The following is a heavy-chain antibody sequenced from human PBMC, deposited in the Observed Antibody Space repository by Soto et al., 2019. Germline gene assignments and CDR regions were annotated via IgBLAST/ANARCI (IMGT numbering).Heavy chain of an antibody. CDR3: AREDRTNGYNYDY. CDR1: GGSISSSNYY. Sequence: SEALSLTCSVSGGSISSSNYYWAWIRQPPGKGLEWIGSIYYIGNTYYNPSLKSRVTMSVDTSKNQFSLKVTSVTAADTAIYYCAREDRTNGYNYDYWGQGTLVTVSS. CDR2: IYYIGNT. V-gene: IGHV4-39*01. D-gene: IGHD1-1*01. J-gene: IGHJ4*02.